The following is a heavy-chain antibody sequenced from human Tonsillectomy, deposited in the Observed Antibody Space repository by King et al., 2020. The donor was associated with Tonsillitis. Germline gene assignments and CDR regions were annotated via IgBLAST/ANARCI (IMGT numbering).Heavy chain of an antibody. CDR3: AKDGGELPHGIAAAGDFDY. J-gene: IGHJ4*02. D-gene: IGHD6-13*01. V-gene: IGHV3-23*04. Sequence: VQLVESGGGLVQPGGSLRLSCAASGFTFSSYAMSWVRQAPGKGLEWVSAISGSGGSTYYADSVKGRFTISRDNSKNTLYLEMNSLRAEDTAVYYCAKDGGELPHGIAAAGDFDYWGQGTLVTVSS. CDR2: ISGSGGST. CDR1: GFTFSSYA.